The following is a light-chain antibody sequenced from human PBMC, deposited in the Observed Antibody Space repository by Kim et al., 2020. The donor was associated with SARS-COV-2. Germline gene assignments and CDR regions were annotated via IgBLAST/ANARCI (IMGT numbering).Light chain of an antibody. CDR2: SNN. Sequence: GQRVTIPCSGTKSNIGRNTVNWYRQVPGTAPKLLIHSNNQRPSGVPGRISGYKSGTSASLAISRLQSEDEADYYCAVWDDSLTGAVFGGGTQLTVL. CDR3: AVWDDSLTGAV. V-gene: IGLV1-44*01. J-gene: IGLJ7*01. CDR1: KSNIGRNT.